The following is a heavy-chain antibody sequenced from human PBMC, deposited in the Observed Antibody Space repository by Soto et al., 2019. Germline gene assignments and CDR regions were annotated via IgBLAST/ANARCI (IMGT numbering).Heavy chain of an antibody. CDR3: ARGPSGDKVHY. J-gene: IGHJ4*02. CDR1: GGSITSDYSC. V-gene: IGHV4-30-4*01. D-gene: IGHD7-27*01. CDR2: IFDSGTT. Sequence: QVQLQESGPGLVKPSQTLSLTCTVSGGSITSDYSCWSWIRQPPGEGLEWIGHIFDSGTTYTNPSLRSQVAISLDTSKTHFSLTRSSVTAADTAVYYCARGPSGDKVHYWGQGALVTVSS.